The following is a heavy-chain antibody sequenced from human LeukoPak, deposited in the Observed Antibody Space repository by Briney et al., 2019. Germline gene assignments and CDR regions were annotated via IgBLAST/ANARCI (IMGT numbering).Heavy chain of an antibody. CDR3: ARAEAYCSGGSCYTANWFDP. CDR2: IIPILGIA. J-gene: IGHJ5*02. CDR1: GGTFSSYT. D-gene: IGHD2-15*01. V-gene: IGHV1-69*02. Sequence: SVKVSCKASGGTFSSYTISWVRRAPGQGLEWMGRIIPILGIANYAQKFQGRVTITADKSTSTAYMELSSLRSEDTAVYYCARAEAYCSGGSCYTANWFDPWGQGTLVTVSS.